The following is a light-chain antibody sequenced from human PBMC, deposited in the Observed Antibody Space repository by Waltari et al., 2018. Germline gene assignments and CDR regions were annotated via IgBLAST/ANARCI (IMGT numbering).Light chain of an antibody. V-gene: IGKV3-11*01. Sequence: EIVLTQSPVTLSMSPGERATLSCRASQSVNKYLAWYQQRPGQAPRLLIYDASNRATGIPARFSGSGSGTEFPLTISSLEPKDFALYYCQHRGTWPLSFGPGTTV. J-gene: IGKJ3*01. CDR1: QSVNKY. CDR3: QHRGTWPLS. CDR2: DAS.